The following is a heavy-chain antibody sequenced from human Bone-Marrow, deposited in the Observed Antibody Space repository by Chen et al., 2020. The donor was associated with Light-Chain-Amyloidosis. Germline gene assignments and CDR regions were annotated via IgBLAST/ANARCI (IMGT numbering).Heavy chain of an antibody. CDR2: ISGGGRSR. CDR1: GFAFSSYA. J-gene: IGHJ3*02. CDR3: AKDISYDDILPGYPADAFDI. V-gene: IGHV3-23*04. D-gene: IGHD3-9*01. Sequence: EVQLVESGGGLLQRGGSLRLACAASGFAFSSYAMSWVRQDPGKGLEWVSTISGGGRSRYYGDSVKGRLTISSDNSKNALFLQMNSLRAEDTAVYYCAKDISYDDILPGYPADAFDIWGQGTMVTVSS.